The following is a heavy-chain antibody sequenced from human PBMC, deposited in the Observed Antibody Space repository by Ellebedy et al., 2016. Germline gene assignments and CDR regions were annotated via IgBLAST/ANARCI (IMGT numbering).Heavy chain of an antibody. CDR1: GGSFSGHY. V-gene: IGHV4-34*01. Sequence: GSLRLSCAVYGGSFSGHYWSWIRQPPGKGLEWIGEINHSGSTNYNPSLKSRVTISVDTSKNQFSLKLSSVTAADTAVYYCARVRGIAVAGIIDYWGQGTLVTVSS. D-gene: IGHD6-19*01. CDR3: ARVRGIAVAGIIDY. J-gene: IGHJ4*02. CDR2: INHSGST.